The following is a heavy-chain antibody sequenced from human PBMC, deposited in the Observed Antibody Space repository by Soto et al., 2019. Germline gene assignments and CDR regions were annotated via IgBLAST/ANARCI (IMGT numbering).Heavy chain of an antibody. CDR3: ARVSGYYEDYYYYYMDV. Sequence: QVQLQESGPGLVKPSQTLSLTCTVSGGSISSGGYYWSWIRQHPGKGLEWIGYIYYSGSTYYNPSLNSRVTLSVDTSKNQFSLKLSSVTAADTAVYYCARVSGYYEDYYYYYMDVWGKGTTVTVSS. D-gene: IGHD3-3*01. CDR1: GGSISSGGYY. CDR2: IYYSGST. J-gene: IGHJ6*03. V-gene: IGHV4-31*03.